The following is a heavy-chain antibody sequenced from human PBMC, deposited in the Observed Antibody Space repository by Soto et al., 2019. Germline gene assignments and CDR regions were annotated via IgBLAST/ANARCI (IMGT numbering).Heavy chain of an antibody. CDR2: IYYSGST. D-gene: IGHD1-26*01. J-gene: IGHJ4*02. Sequence: QVQLQESGPGLVKPSQTLSLTCTVSGGSISSGDYYWSWIRQPPGKGLEWIGYIYYSGSTYYNPSLKRRVTISVDTSKHQFSLKLSSVTAADTAVYYCAREEESRVGAYFDYWGQGTLVTVSS. CDR3: AREEESRVGAYFDY. V-gene: IGHV4-30-4*01. CDR1: GGSISSGDYY.